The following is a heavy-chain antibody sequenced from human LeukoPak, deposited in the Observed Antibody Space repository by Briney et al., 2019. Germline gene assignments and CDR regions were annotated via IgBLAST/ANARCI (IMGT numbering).Heavy chain of an antibody. V-gene: IGHV2-70*04. CDR1: GFSLRLSGMR. J-gene: IGHJ4*02. Sequence: SGPTLVNPTQTLTLTCTFSGFSLRLSGMRVSWIRQPPGKALEWLARIDWDDEKVYSTSLMTRLTISKDTSKNQVVLTMTNMDPVDTATYYCARTLYTSSYYFDYWGQGTLATVSS. CDR3: ARTLYTSSYYFDY. CDR2: IDWDDEK. D-gene: IGHD6-6*01.